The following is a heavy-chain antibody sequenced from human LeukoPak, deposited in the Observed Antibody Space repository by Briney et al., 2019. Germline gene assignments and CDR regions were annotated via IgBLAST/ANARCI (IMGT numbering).Heavy chain of an antibody. J-gene: IGHJ3*02. CDR2: IFYSGST. V-gene: IGHV4-39*07. CDR1: GGSINNYY. Sequence: SETLSLTCTVSGGSINNYYWGWVRQPPGKALEWIGNIFYSGSTYYSPSLKSRVTISLDTSRNQFSLKLNSVTAADTAVYYCAKSNGYGLIDIWGQGTMVTVSS. D-gene: IGHD3-10*01. CDR3: AKSNGYGLIDI.